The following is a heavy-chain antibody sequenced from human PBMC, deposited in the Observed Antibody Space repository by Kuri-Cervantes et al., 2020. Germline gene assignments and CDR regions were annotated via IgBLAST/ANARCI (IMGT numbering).Heavy chain of an antibody. J-gene: IGHJ3*02. CDR2: IKQDGNEK. CDR1: GFTFSSYW. V-gene: IGHV3-7*01. CDR3: ARKQKGGIAASYNAFDI. Sequence: GGSLRLSCAASGFTFSSYWMSWVRQAPGKGLEWVANIKQDGNEKYYVDSVKGRFTISRDNAKNSLFLQMNSLRAEDTAVYYCARKQKGGIAASYNAFDIWGQGTMVTVSS. D-gene: IGHD6-13*01.